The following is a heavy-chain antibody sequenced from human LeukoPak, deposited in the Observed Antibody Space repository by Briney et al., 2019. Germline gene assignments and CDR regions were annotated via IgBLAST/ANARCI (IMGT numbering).Heavy chain of an antibody. J-gene: IGHJ4*02. Sequence: GESLKISCKGSGYSFSNYWIGWVRQMPGKGLEWVGIILPANSDTRYSPSFQGQVTISADKSISTAYLQWSSLKASDTAVYYCARHPPSSGGYDYWGQGTLVTVSS. CDR2: ILPANSDT. D-gene: IGHD1-26*01. V-gene: IGHV5-51*01. CDR3: ARHPPSSGGYDY. CDR1: GYSFSNYW.